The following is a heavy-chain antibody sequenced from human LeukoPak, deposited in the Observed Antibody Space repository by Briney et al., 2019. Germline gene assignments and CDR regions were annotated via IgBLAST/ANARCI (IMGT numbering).Heavy chain of an antibody. D-gene: IGHD3-22*01. J-gene: IGHJ4*02. V-gene: IGHV3-21*01. Sequence: PGGSLRLSCAASGFTLSSYSMNWVRQAPGKGLEWVSSISSSSYIQYADSVKGRFTISRDNAANSLYLQMNSLTAEDTAVYYCASSRYYFDSSGYYPDYWGQGTLVTVSS. CDR2: ISSSSYI. CDR3: ASSRYYFDSSGYYPDY. CDR1: GFTLSSYS.